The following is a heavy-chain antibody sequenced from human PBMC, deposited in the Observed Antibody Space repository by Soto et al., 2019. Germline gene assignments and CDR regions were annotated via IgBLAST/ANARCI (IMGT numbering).Heavy chain of an antibody. CDR1: GYSFTSYW. D-gene: IGHD6-19*01. CDR2: IYPGDSDT. CDR3: ARQISAVAGSNWFDP. J-gene: IGHJ5*02. V-gene: IGHV5-51*01. Sequence: GESLKISCKGSGYSFTSYWIGWVRQMPGKGLEWMGIIYPGDSDTRYSPSFQGQVTISADKSISTAYLQWSSLKASGTAMYYCARQISAVAGSNWFDPWGQGTLVTVSS.